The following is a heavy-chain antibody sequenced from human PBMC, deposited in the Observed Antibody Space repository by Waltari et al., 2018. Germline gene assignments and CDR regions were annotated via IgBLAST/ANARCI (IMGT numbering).Heavy chain of an antibody. D-gene: IGHD4-17*01. CDR3: ARDLGYGDWNWFDP. V-gene: IGHV1-69*10. CDR2: IIPILGIA. CDR1: GGTFSSYA. J-gene: IGHJ5*02. Sequence: QVQLVQSGAEVKKPGSSVKVSCKASGGTFSSYAISWVRQAPGQGLEWMGGIIPILGIANYAQKFQGRVTITADKSTSTAYMELSSLRSEDTAVYYCARDLGYGDWNWFDPWGQGTLVTVSS.